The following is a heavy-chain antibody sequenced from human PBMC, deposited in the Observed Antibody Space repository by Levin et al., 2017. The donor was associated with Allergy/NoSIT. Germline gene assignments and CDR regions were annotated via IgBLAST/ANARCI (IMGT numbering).Heavy chain of an antibody. CDR1: GGSLSDYY. CDR3: AREKGAARSLDY. V-gene: IGHV4-59*01. Sequence: SETLSLTCTISGGSLSDYYWSWIRQPPGKGLEWIGYIHYSGSTNYNHNPSLRSRLTILVDTSKNQFSLNLISVTAAETAVYYCAREKGAARSLDYWGQGTLVTVSS. D-gene: IGHD4-17*01. J-gene: IGHJ4*02. CDR2: IHYSGST.